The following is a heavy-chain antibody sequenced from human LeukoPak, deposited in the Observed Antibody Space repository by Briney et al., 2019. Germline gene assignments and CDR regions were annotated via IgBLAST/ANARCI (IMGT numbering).Heavy chain of an antibody. CDR2: ISSSGSTI. CDR1: GFAFSSYG. CDR3: AELGITMIGGV. Sequence: GGSLRLSCAASGFAFSSYGMHWVRQAPGKGLEWVSYISSSGSTIYYADSVKGRFAISRDNAKNSLYLQMNSLRAEDTAVYYCAELGITMIGGVWGKGTTVTISS. V-gene: IGHV3-48*04. J-gene: IGHJ6*04. D-gene: IGHD3-10*02.